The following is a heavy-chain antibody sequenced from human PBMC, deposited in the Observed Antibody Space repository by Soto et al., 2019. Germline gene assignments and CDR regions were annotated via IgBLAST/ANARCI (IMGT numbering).Heavy chain of an antibody. CDR1: GYTFTGYY. J-gene: IGHJ4*02. CDR2: INPNSGGT. D-gene: IGHD4-17*01. Sequence: ASVKVSCKASGYTFTGYYMHWVRQAPGQGLEWMGWINPNSGGTNYAQKFQGRVTMTRDTSISTAYMELSRLRSDDTAVYYCARTAMTTVTFDYWGQGTLVTSPQ. CDR3: ARTAMTTVTFDY. V-gene: IGHV1-2*02.